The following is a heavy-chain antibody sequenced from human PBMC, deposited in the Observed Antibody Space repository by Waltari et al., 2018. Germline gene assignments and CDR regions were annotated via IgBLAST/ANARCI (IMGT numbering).Heavy chain of an antibody. CDR3: VHTSGKFNGLDV. Sequence: QITLKESDLLLVRPTQTLTLTCSFSGFSFGLSEVGVGWVRQPPGKALEWLALVYGNGDRHYNPSLQRRLTISKETYKNQVVLTMANMDTVETGTYFCVHTSGKFNGLDVWGQGTAVTVSS. J-gene: IGHJ6*02. V-gene: IGHV2-5*04. CDR2: VYGNGDR. CDR1: GFSFGLSEVG.